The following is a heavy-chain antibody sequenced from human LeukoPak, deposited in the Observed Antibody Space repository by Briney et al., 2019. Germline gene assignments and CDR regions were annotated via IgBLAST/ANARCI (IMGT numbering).Heavy chain of an antibody. Sequence: PGGSLRLSCAGTGFTFSDYRMSWVRQAPGEGLEWVSNIHKDRSAKYYEDSVKGRFTISIDNAKNQFYLQMNSLRAEDTAVYYCARVGGGYGLDAFGIWGQGTMVTVSS. CDR1: GFTFSDYR. D-gene: IGHD5-12*01. J-gene: IGHJ3*02. CDR3: ARVGGGYGLDAFGI. V-gene: IGHV3-7*01. CDR2: IHKDRSAK.